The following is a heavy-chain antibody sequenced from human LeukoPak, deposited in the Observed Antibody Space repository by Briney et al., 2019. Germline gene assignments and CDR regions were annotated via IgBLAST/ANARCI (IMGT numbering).Heavy chain of an antibody. V-gene: IGHV6-1*01. J-gene: IGHJ5*02. CDR3: ARDEPGSGFGELLYPFDP. CDR1: GDSVSSNSAA. Sequence: SQTLSLTCAISGDSVSSNSAAWNWIRQSPSRGLEWLGRTYYRSKWYNDYAVSVKSRITINPDTSKNQFSLQLNSVTPEDTAVYYCARDEPGSGFGELLYPFDPWGQGTLVTVSS. D-gene: IGHD3-10*01. CDR2: TYYRSKWYN.